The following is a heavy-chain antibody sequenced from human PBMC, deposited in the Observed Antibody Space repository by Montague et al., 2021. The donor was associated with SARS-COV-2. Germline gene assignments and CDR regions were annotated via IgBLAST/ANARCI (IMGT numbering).Heavy chain of an antibody. CDR2: IYYSGST. Sequence: LRLSCTVSGGSISSTSYYWGWIRQPPGKGLEWIGSIYYSGSTYYNPSLKSRVTISVDTSKNQFSLKLSSVTAADTAVYYCVRQPGQWLPREWFWFDPWGQGTLVTVSS. CDR3: VRQPGQWLPREWFWFDP. D-gene: IGHD6-19*01. V-gene: IGHV4-39*01. CDR1: GGSISSTSYY. J-gene: IGHJ5*02.